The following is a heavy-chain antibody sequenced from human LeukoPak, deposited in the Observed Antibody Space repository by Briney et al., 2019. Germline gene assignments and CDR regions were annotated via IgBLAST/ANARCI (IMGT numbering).Heavy chain of an antibody. CDR3: ARDQYSSGWYEEGVGFDY. CDR2: INTKSGMT. CDR1: GYTFTRYD. Sequence: ASVKVSCKASGYTFTRYDINWVRQATGQGLEWMGWINTKSGMTGHAQKFQGRITITKDTSISTVYMELSSLSSEDTAVYYCARDQYSSGWYEEGVGFDYWGQGTLDTVSS. D-gene: IGHD6-19*01. V-gene: IGHV1-8*03. J-gene: IGHJ4*02.